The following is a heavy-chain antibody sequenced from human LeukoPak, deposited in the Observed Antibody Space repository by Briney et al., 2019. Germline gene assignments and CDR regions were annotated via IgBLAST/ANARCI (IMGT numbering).Heavy chain of an antibody. CDR1: GFTFSSYA. CDR2: ISYDGSNK. V-gene: IGHV3-30-3*01. Sequence: GRSLRLSCAASGFTFSSYAMHWVRQAPGKELEWVAVISYDGSNKYYADSVKGRFTISRDNSKNMLYLQMNSLRAEDTAVYYCARDPNIVTQPGGDWGQGTLVTVSS. D-gene: IGHD5-12*01. CDR3: ARDPNIVTQPGGD. J-gene: IGHJ4*02.